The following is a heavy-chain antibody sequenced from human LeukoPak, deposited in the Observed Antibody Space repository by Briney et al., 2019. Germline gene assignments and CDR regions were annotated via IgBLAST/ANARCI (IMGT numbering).Heavy chain of an antibody. Sequence: ASVKVSCKASGYTFTSYGISWVRQAPGQGLEWMGWISTYNGHTNYAQKLQGRVTMTKDTSTTTAYMELRSLRSDDTAVYYCARGGRWELPRPYSFDIWGQGTMVTVSS. D-gene: IGHD1-26*01. CDR2: ISTYNGHT. V-gene: IGHV1-18*01. CDR1: GYTFTSYG. J-gene: IGHJ3*02. CDR3: ARGGRWELPRPYSFDI.